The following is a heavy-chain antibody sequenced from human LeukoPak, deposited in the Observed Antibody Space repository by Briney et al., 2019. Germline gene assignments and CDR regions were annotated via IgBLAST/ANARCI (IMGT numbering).Heavy chain of an antibody. J-gene: IGHJ4*02. V-gene: IGHV4-39*01. Sequence: SETLSLTCTVSGASISSSSYYWGWTRQPPGKGLEWIGSIYYSGSTYYNPSLKSRVTISVDTSKNQFSLKLSSVTAADTAVYYCARLRGLEMATISYFDYWGQGTLVTVSS. CDR3: ARLRGLEMATISYFDY. D-gene: IGHD5-24*01. CDR1: GASISSSSYY. CDR2: IYYSGST.